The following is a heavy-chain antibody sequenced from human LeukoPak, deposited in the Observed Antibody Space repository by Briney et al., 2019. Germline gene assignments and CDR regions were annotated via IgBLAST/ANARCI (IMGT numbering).Heavy chain of an antibody. CDR2: IYSGGGT. CDR3: ARGSRSSGWFDY. D-gene: IGHD6-19*01. V-gene: IGHV3-53*01. CDR1: GFIVSSNS. J-gene: IGHJ4*02. Sequence: GGSLRLSCAASGFIVSSNSVTWVRQAPGKGLEWVSVIYSGGGTYYADSVKGRFTISRDNSKNTLYLQMNSLRAEDTAVYYCARGSRSSGWFDYWGQGTLVTVSS.